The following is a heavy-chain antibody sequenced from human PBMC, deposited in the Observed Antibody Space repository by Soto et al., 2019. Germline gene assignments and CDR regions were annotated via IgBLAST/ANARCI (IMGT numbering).Heavy chain of an antibody. CDR1: GGSINSYY. D-gene: IGHD6-19*01. V-gene: IGHV4-59*08. CDR2: IYYSGST. CDR3: ARSAAQYSTGWYVVY. Sequence: SETLSLTCPVSGGSINSYYWSWIRQPPGKGLEWIGYIYYSGSTNYNPSLTSRVTISADTSKNQFSLKLTSVTAADTAVYYCARSAAQYSTGWYVVYWSQGTLVTVSS. J-gene: IGHJ4*02.